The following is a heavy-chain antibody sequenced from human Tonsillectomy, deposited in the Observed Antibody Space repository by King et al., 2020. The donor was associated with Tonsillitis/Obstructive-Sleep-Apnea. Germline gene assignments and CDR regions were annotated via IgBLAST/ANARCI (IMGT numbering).Heavy chain of an antibody. V-gene: IGHV4-34*01. CDR1: GVSFSGYY. D-gene: IGHD2-2*01. J-gene: IGHJ5*02. Sequence: VQLQQWGAGLLKPSETLSLTCAVYGVSFSGYYWSWIRQPPGKGLEWIGEINHSGSTNYNPSLKSRVTISVDTSKNQFSLKLSSVTAADTAVYYCASGSSASPGGNWFDPWGQGTLVTVSS. CDR2: INHSGST. CDR3: ASGSSASPGGNWFDP.